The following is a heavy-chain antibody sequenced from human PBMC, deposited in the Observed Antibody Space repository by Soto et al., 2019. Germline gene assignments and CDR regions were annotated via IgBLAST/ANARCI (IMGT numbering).Heavy chain of an antibody. CDR1: GGSISSYY. Sequence: PSETLSLTCTVSGGSISSYYWSWIRQPPGKGLEWIGYIYYSGSTNYNPSLKSRVTISVDTSKNQFSLKLSSVTAADTAVYYCARDPGSSWYGGVDPWGQGTLVTAPQ. V-gene: IGHV4-59*01. CDR3: ARDPGSSWYGGVDP. J-gene: IGHJ5*02. D-gene: IGHD6-13*01. CDR2: IYYSGST.